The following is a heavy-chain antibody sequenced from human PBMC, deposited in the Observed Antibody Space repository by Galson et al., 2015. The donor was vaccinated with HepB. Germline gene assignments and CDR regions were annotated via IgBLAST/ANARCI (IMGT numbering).Heavy chain of an antibody. CDR1: GFTFSNYA. J-gene: IGHJ6*02. D-gene: IGHD3-10*01. CDR2: ISGSGSST. CDR3: AKVQTLLWFVDLNSYYGLDV. Sequence: SLRLSCAASGFTFSNYAMNWVRQAPGKGLEWVSVISGSGSSTYYADSVKGRFTISRDNSKNTLDLQMNSLRAEDTAVYYCAKVQTLLWFVDLNSYYGLDVWGQGTTVTVSS. V-gene: IGHV3-23*01.